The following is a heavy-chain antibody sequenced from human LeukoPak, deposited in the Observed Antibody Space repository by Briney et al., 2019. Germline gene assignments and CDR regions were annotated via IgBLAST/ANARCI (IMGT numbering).Heavy chain of an antibody. CDR2: IYHGGSA. D-gene: IGHD6-13*01. Sequence: SETLSLTCTVSGASVSGSPYYWGWIRQPPGKGLEWIGSIYHGGSAYYNASLKSRVTISIDTSNNQFSLKLKSVTAADTAMYYCARDPYSSSWYTNYWGQGILVTVSS. V-gene: IGHV4-39*07. CDR1: GASVSGSPYY. J-gene: IGHJ4*02. CDR3: ARDPYSSSWYTNY.